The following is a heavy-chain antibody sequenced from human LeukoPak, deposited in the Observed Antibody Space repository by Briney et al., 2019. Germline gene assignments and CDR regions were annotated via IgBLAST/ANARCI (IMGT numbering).Heavy chain of an antibody. CDR1: GYTFTSYY. V-gene: IGHV1-46*01. J-gene: IGHJ4*02. Sequence: ASVKVSCKASGYTFTSYYMHWVRQAPGQGLEWMGIINPSGGSTSYAQKFQGRVTMTRDTSTSTVYMELSSLRSEDTAVYYCARGSNYYDSSGYYPDYWGQGTLVTVSS. D-gene: IGHD3-22*01. CDR2: INPSGGST. CDR3: ARGSNYYDSSGYYPDY.